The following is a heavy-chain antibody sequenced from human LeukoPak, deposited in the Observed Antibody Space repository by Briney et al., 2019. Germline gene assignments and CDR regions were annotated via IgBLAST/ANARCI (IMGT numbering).Heavy chain of an antibody. CDR2: IHYSGST. Sequence: SETLSLTCPVSGGSISSGAYYWSWIRQPPGKGLEWIGYIHYSGSTYYNPSLKSRVTISVDTSKNRFSLKVTSVTAADTAVYYCARGRENAFDIWGQGTMVTVSS. V-gene: IGHV4-31*03. CDR3: ARGRENAFDI. J-gene: IGHJ3*02. CDR1: GGSISSGAYY.